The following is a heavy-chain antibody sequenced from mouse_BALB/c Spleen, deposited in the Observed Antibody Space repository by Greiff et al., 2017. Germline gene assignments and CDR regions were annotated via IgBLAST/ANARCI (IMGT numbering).Heavy chain of an antibody. J-gene: IGHJ4*01. D-gene: IGHD2-1*01. CDR3: ARYYGNSYYAMDY. CDR2: ISSGSSTI. CDR1: GFTFSSFG. V-gene: IGHV5-17*02. Sequence: EVNLVESGGGLVQPGGSRKLSCAASGFTFSSFGMHWVRQAPEKGLEWVAYISSGSSTIYYADTVKGRFTISRDNPKNTLFLQMTSLRSEDTAMYYCARYYGNSYYAMDYWGQGTSVTVSS.